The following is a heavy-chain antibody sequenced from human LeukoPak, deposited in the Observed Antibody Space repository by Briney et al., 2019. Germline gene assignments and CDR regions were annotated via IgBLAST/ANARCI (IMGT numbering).Heavy chain of an antibody. Sequence: SETLSLTCAVSGYSISSGYCGGLIRPPPREGLEWIGIMCDSGSTYYNPSLKSRVTISVDTSKNQFCLKLSYVTAADTAVYYCARAVGGPYDYVWGTYRYPFDYWGQGTLVTVPS. CDR1: GYSISSGYC. V-gene: IGHV4-38-2*01. CDR2: MCDSGST. CDR3: ARAVGGPYDYVWGTYRYPFDY. J-gene: IGHJ4*02. D-gene: IGHD3-16*02.